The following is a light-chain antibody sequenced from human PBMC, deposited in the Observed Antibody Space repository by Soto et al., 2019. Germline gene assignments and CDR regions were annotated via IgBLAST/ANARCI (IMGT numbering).Light chain of an antibody. J-gene: IGLJ2*01. CDR3: QTWGSGIQV. CDR1: SGHIIYA. CDR2: VSSNGSH. Sequence: QPVLTQSPSASASLGASVKLTCTLSSGHIIYAIAWHQQQPGKGPRFLMQVSSNGSHIKGDGIPDRFSGSSSGAERYLIISSLQSEDEAEYYCQTWGSGIQVFGGGTKVTVL. V-gene: IGLV4-69*01.